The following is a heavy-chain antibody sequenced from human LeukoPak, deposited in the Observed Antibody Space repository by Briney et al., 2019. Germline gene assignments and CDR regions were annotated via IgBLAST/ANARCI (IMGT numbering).Heavy chain of an antibody. V-gene: IGHV1-45*02. CDR1: GYTFTYRY. CDR3: ASYGDASHSAFDI. D-gene: IGHD2-21*01. CDR2: ITPFNGNT. Sequence: GASVKVSCKASGYTFTYRYLHWVRQAPGQALEWMGWITPFNGNTNYAQKFQDRVTITRDRSMSTAYMELSSLRSEDTATYYRASYGDASHSAFDIWGQGTMVTVSS. J-gene: IGHJ3*02.